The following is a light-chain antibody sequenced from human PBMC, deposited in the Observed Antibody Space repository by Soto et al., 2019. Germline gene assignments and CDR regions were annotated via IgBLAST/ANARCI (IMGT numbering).Light chain of an antibody. J-gene: IGLJ3*02. CDR3: CSYAGNYLLL. Sequence: QSALTQPRSVSGSPGQSVTISCTGRRSDVGSYNYVSWYQQHPGKAPKLMIYDVSKRPSGVPDRFSGSKSGNTASLTISGLQAEDEADYYYCSYAGNYLLLFGGGTKLTVL. CDR2: DVS. V-gene: IGLV2-11*01. CDR1: RSDVGSYNY.